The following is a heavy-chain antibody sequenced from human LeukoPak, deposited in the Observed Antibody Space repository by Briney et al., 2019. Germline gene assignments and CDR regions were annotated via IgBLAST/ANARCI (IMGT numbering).Heavy chain of an antibody. CDR3: ASRITGTPGPFDY. J-gene: IGHJ4*02. D-gene: IGHD1-20*01. V-gene: IGHV4-38-2*02. CDR2: IYHSGST. Sequence: PSETLSLTCTVSGYSISSGYYWGWIRQPPGKGLEWIGSIYHSGSTYYNPSLKSRVTISVDTSKNQFSLKLSSVTAADTAVYYCASRITGTPGPFDYWGQGTLVTVSS. CDR1: GYSISSGYY.